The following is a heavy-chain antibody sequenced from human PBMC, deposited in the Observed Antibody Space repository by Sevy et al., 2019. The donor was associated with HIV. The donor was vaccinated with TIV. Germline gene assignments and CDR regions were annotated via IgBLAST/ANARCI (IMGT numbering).Heavy chain of an antibody. CDR2: XXXXXXXXTT. D-gene: IGHD3-16*01. CDR1: GXXXXXYC. V-gene: IGHV3-49*04. CDR3: TXWXGSXSXFXS. J-gene: IGHJ4*02. Sequence: GGSLRLSCTASGXXXXXYCMXWXRQXPGKXXXWISFXXXXXXXXTTGNAASVEGRFTISRDNSKNVAHLXMKXLXTEDTAXXXXTXWXGSXSXFXSWGQGTLVTVSS.